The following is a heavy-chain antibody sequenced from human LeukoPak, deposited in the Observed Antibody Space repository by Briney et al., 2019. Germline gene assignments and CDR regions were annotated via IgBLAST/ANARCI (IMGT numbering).Heavy chain of an antibody. V-gene: IGHV4-34*01. CDR1: GGSFSGYY. D-gene: IGHD6-13*01. CDR3: ARQWAAAGVYGMDV. Sequence: SETLSLTCAVYGGSFSGYYWSWIRQPPGKGLEWIGEINHSGSTNYNPSLKSRVTISVDTSKNQFSLKLSSVTAADTAVYYCARQWAAAGVYGMDVWGQGTTVTVSS. CDR2: INHSGST. J-gene: IGHJ6*02.